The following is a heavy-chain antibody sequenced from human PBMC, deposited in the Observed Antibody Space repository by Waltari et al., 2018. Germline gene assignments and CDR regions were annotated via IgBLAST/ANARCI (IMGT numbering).Heavy chain of an antibody. D-gene: IGHD4-17*01. V-gene: IGHV3-30*01. CDR2: ISYHETNK. CDR3: ARDTKNGDFGDAFDF. Sequence: QVQLVESGGGVVQPGTSLRLSCAASGFTFNTHAMHWVRQAPGKGLEWVAIISYHETNKYYAYSVKGRFTIARDNSQNTLYLQMNSLRAEDTALYYCARDTKNGDFGDAFDFWGQGTMVIVSS. J-gene: IGHJ3*01. CDR1: GFTFNTHA.